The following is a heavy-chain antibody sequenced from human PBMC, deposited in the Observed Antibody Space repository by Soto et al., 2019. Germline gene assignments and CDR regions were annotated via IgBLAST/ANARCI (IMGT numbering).Heavy chain of an antibody. CDR2: MNPNSGNT. V-gene: IGHV1-8*01. CDR3: VRGGYDYDFWSGSTAFDI. D-gene: IGHD3-3*01. J-gene: IGHJ3*02. CDR1: GYTFTSYD. Sequence: ASVKVSCKDSGYTFTSYDINWVRQATGQGLEWMGWMNPNSGNTGYAQKFQGIVTMTRNTSISTAYMELSSLRSEDTAVYYCVRGGYDYDFWSGSTAFDIWGQGTMVTVSS.